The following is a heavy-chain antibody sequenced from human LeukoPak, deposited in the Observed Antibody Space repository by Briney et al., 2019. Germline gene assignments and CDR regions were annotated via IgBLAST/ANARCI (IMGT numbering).Heavy chain of an antibody. V-gene: IGHV3-49*04. CDR2: IRSKAYGGTT. Sequence: GGSLRLSCTASGFTFGDYAMSWVRQAPGKGLEWVGFIRSKAYGGTTEYAASVKGRFTISRDDSKSIAYLQMNSLKTEDTAVYYCTRATSLVNFDYWGQGTLVTVSS. CDR3: TRATSLVNFDY. CDR1: GFTFGDYA. D-gene: IGHD6-6*01. J-gene: IGHJ4*02.